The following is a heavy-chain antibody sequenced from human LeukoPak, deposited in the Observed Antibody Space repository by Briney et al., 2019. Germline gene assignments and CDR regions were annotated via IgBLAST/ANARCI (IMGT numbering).Heavy chain of an antibody. CDR3: ARVLLWFGEPPCWFDP. V-gene: IGHV4-30-4*08. Sequence: SETLSLTCTVSGGSISSSSYYWGWIRQPPGKGLEWIGYIYYSGSTYYNPSLKSRVTISVDTSKNQFSLKPSSVTAADTAVYYCARVLLWFGEPPCWFDPWGQGTLVTVSS. CDR2: IYYSGST. J-gene: IGHJ5*02. D-gene: IGHD3-10*01. CDR1: GGSISSSSYY.